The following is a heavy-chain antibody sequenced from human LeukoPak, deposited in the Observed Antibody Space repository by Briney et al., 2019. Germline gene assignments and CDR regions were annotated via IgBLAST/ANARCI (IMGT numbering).Heavy chain of an antibody. Sequence: SETLSLTCTVSGGSLSDSYWSWLRQPPGEGLEWIGYIFYSGSTNYNPSLRSRVTISLDTSKNQFSLRLTSVTAADTAVYYCARDYRNGIAAAGYNWFDPWGQGTLVTVSS. CDR3: ARDYRNGIAAAGYNWFDP. J-gene: IGHJ5*02. D-gene: IGHD6-13*01. CDR1: GGSLSDSY. CDR2: IFYSGST. V-gene: IGHV4-59*01.